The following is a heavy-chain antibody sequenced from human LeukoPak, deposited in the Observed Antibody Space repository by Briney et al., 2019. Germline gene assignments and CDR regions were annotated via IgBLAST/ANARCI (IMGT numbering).Heavy chain of an antibody. Sequence: GGSLRLSCAASGFSFSSYGLYWVRQAPGKGLDWVAFSRHDEDGKYYADSVKGRFTISRDNAKNSLYLQMNSLRAEDTALYYCAKDIAAAGPTYFDYWGQGTLVTVSS. CDR2: SRHDEDGK. CDR1: GFSFSSYG. CDR3: AKDIAAAGPTYFDY. V-gene: IGHV3-30*02. J-gene: IGHJ4*02. D-gene: IGHD6-13*01.